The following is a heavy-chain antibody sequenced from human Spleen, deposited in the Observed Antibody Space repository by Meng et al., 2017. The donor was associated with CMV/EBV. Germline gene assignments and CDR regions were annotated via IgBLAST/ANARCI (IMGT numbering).Heavy chain of an antibody. V-gene: IGHV1-69*05. CDR3: ARPGIAARRNHPNYHYDGMDV. CDR1: GGTFSSYA. Sequence: SVKVSCKGSGGTFSSYAISWVRQAPGQGLEWMGGIIPVFGTANYAQKFQGRVTITTDESTSTAYMELSSLRSEDTAVYYCARPGIAARRNHPNYHYDGMDVWGQGTTVTVSS. D-gene: IGHD6-6*01. J-gene: IGHJ6*02. CDR2: IIPVFGTA.